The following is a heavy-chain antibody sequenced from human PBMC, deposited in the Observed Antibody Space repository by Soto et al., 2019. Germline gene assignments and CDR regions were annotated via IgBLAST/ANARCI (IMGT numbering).Heavy chain of an antibody. CDR2: IYYSGST. CDR1: GGSISSGDYY. Sequence: PSETLSLTCTVSGGSISSGDYYWSWIRQPPGKGLEWIGYIYYSGSTYYNPSLKSRVTISVDTSKNQFSLKLSSVTAADTAVYYCARVDAGYCISTSCYRYWLDSSGQGTLVTVSS. V-gene: IGHV4-30-4*01. CDR3: ARVDAGYCISTSCYRYWLDS. J-gene: IGHJ5*01. D-gene: IGHD2-2*01.